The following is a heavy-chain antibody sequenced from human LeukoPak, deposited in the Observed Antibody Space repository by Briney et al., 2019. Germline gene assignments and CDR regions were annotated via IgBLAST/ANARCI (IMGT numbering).Heavy chain of an antibody. CDR3: ARAGYCSSTSCARAFDI. V-gene: IGHV4-59*11. CDR2: IYYSGST. J-gene: IGHJ3*02. CDR1: GGSISSHY. Sequence: PSETLSLTCTVSGGSISSHYWSWIRQPPGKGLEWIGYIYYSGSTNYNPSLKSRVTISVDTSKNQFSLKLSSVTAADTAVYYRARAGYCSSTSCARAFDIWGQGTMVTVSS. D-gene: IGHD2-2*03.